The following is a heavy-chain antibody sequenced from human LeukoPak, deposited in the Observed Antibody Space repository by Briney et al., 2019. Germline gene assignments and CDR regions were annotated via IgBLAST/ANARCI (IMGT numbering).Heavy chain of an antibody. Sequence: ASVKVSCKASGYTFTGYYMHWVRQAPGQGLEWMGRINPNSGGTNYAQKFQGRVTMTRDTSISTAYMELSRLRSDDTAVYYWASNYDFWSVIYTYWGQGTLVTVS. V-gene: IGHV1-2*06. D-gene: IGHD3-3*01. CDR3: ASNYDFWSVIYTY. CDR1: GYTFTGYY. CDR2: INPNSGGT. J-gene: IGHJ4*02.